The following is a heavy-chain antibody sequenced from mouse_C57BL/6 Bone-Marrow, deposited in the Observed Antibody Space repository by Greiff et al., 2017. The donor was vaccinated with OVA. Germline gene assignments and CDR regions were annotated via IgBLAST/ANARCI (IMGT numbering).Heavy chain of an antibody. CDR3: ARDGYYGWYFDV. V-gene: IGHV5-6*01. D-gene: IGHD2-3*01. Sequence: EVKLVESGGDLVKPGGSLKLSCAASGFTFSSYGMSWVRQTPDKRLAWVATISSGGSYTYYPDSVKGRFTISRDNAKNTLYLQMSSLKSEDTAMYYCARDGYYGWYFDVWGTGTTVTVSS. J-gene: IGHJ1*03. CDR2: ISSGGSYT. CDR1: GFTFSSYG.